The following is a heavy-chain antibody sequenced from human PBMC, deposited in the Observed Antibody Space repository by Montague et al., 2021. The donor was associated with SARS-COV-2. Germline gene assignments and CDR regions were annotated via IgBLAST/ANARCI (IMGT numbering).Heavy chain of an antibody. V-gene: IGHV4-39*01. CDR2: IYYSGST. D-gene: IGHD5-12*01. CDR3: ARLYSGYDYYYGMDV. Sequence: SETLSLTCTVSGGSISNSSYYWGWIRQPPGKGLEWIGSIYYSGSTYYNPSLKSRATISVDTSKNQFSLKLSSVTAADTAVYYCARLYSGYDYYYGMDVWGQGTTVTVSS. J-gene: IGHJ6*02. CDR1: GGSISNSSYY.